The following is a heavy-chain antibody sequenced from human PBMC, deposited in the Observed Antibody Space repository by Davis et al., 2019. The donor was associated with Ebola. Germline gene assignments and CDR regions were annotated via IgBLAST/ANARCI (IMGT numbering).Heavy chain of an antibody. J-gene: IGHJ5*02. CDR1: GFTFNNYA. Sequence: GESLKISCAASGFTFNNYAMTWVRQAPGKGLEWVSIISGSGGSTYYADSVEGRFTISRDNSKNTLYLQMISLRAEDTAVYYCAKDRTDGYSKLNWFDPWGQGTLVTVSS. CDR2: ISGSGGST. CDR3: AKDRTDGYSKLNWFDP. V-gene: IGHV3-23*01. D-gene: IGHD5-24*01.